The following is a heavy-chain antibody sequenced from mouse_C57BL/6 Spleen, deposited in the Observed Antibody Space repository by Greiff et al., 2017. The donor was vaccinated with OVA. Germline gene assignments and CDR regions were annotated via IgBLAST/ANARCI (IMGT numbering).Heavy chain of an antibody. CDR2: INPNNGGT. D-gene: IGHD1-1*01. CDR3: ASYYYGSSYAFDY. V-gene: IGHV1-26*01. J-gene: IGHJ2*01. Sequence: VQLQQSGPELVKPGASVKISCKASGYTFTDYYMNWVKQSPGKSLEWIGDINPNNGGTSYNQKFKGKATLTVDKSSSTAYMELRSLTSEDSAVYYCASYYYGSSYAFDYGGQGTTLTVSS. CDR1: GYTFTDYY.